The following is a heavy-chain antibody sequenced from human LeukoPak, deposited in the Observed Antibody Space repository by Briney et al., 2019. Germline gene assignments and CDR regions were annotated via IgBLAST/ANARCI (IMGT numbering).Heavy chain of an antibody. CDR2: IVVGSGNT. CDR1: GFTFTSSS. D-gene: IGHD5-18*01. V-gene: IGHV1-58*01. J-gene: IGHJ5*02. Sequence: GASVKVSCKASGFTFTSSSVQWVRQARGQPLEWIGWIVVGSGNTHYAQKFQGKVTFTRDMSTNTAYMELSSLRSEDTAVYYCPADVGYAWGQGTLVTVSS. CDR3: PADVGYA.